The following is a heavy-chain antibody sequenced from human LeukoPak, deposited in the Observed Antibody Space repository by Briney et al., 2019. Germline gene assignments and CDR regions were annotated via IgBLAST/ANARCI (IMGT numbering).Heavy chain of an antibody. J-gene: IGHJ4*02. D-gene: IGHD5-12*01. CDR1: GFTFSSYS. CDR2: ISSSSSYI. CDR3: ARGSGYLYYFDY. V-gene: IGHV3-21*01. Sequence: GGSLRLSCAASGFTFSSYSMNWVRQAPGKGLEWVSSISSSSSYIYYADSVKGRFTISRDNAKNSLNLQMNSLRAEDTAVYYCARGSGYLYYFDYWGQGTLVTVSS.